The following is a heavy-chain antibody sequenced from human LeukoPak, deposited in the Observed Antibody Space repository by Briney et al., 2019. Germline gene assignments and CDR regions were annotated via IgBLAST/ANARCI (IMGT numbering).Heavy chain of an antibody. J-gene: IGHJ5*02. CDR1: GFTLSSYW. D-gene: IGHD3-16*01. CDR3: ARVLAGGTHWFDP. V-gene: IGHV3-7*02. CDR2: INRDGSEK. Sequence: PGGSLRLSCAASGFTLSSYWMSWVRQAPGKGLEWVANINRDGSEKYYVDSVKGRFTISRDNAKNSLYLQMNSLRIEDTAVFYCARVLAGGTHWFDPWGQGTLVTVSS.